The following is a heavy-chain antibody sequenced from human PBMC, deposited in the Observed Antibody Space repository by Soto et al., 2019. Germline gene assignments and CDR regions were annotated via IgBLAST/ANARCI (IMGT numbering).Heavy chain of an antibody. Sequence: GESLKISCKGSGYSFTSYWIGWVRQMPGKGLEWMGIIYPGDSDTRYSPSFQGQVTISADKSISTAYLQWSSLEASDTAMYYCARRGQLRYYYNCMDVWGQGTTVTVSS. D-gene: IGHD5-18*01. CDR1: GYSFTSYW. V-gene: IGHV5-51*01. CDR3: ARRGQLRYYYNCMDV. CDR2: IYPGDSDT. J-gene: IGHJ6*02.